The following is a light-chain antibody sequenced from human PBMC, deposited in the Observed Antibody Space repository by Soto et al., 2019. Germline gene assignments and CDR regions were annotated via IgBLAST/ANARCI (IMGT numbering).Light chain of an antibody. CDR1: QSIRSW. CDR3: QQYDSYPLT. CDR2: KAS. V-gene: IGKV1-5*03. J-gene: IGKJ4*01. Sequence: DIQMTQSPSTLSASVGDRVTITCRASQSIRSWLAWYQHKPGKAPNLLIYKASSLESGVPSRFSGSGSGTEFTLTVSSLQPDDLATYYCQQYDSYPLTFGGGTKVEIK.